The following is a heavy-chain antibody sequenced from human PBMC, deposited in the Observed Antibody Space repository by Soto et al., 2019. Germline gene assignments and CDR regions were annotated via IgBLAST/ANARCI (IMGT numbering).Heavy chain of an antibody. CDR1: GGTVSNYA. CDR3: ARSSFDTSGYYLYYFDS. Sequence: QVQLVQSGAEVKKPGSSVKVSCKASGGTVSNYAINWVRQAPGQGLEWMGGIIPIFGSTNYAQTFQARVTITADKSTTTVYTELNSLTIEDTAVDFCARSSFDTSGYYLYYFDSGGQGTLVTVCS. V-gene: IGHV1-69*06. J-gene: IGHJ4*02. CDR2: IIPIFGST. D-gene: IGHD3-9*01.